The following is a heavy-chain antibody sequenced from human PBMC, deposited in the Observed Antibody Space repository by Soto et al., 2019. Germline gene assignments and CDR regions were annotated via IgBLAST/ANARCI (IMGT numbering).Heavy chain of an antibody. CDR3: ARGRVDGGELDL. D-gene: IGHD1-26*01. Sequence: VQLVESGGGVVQPGRSLRLSCAASGFTFRTYGMYWVRQAPGKGLERVAVIWYDASNKYYADSVKGRFTISRDNSENTLYLQMHSLRAEDTAVYYCARGRVDGGELDLWGQGTLVTVSS. CDR1: GFTFRTYG. CDR2: IWYDASNK. V-gene: IGHV3-33*01. J-gene: IGHJ4*02.